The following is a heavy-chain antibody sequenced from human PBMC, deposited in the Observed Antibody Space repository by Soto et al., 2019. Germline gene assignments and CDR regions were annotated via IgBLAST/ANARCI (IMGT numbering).Heavy chain of an antibody. D-gene: IGHD1-1*01. CDR1: RYSFTTYA. Sequence: QVQLVQSGAEVKKPGASVKVSCKASRYSFTTYALHWVRQAPGQRLEWMGWSNAGNGDTKYSEKFQGRVTITRDTSANTAYMELSSLRSEDTSVYYCARDPGTGAALRAYHFDYWGQGTLVTVSS. CDR2: SNAGNGDT. J-gene: IGHJ4*02. V-gene: IGHV1-3*01. CDR3: ARDPGTGAALRAYHFDY.